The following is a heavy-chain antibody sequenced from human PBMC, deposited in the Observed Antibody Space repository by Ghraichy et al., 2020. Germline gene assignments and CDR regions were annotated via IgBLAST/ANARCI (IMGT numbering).Heavy chain of an antibody. V-gene: IGHV4-59*08. J-gene: IGHJ4*02. D-gene: IGHD1-26*01. CDR1: GGSISSYY. CDR3: ARHEIEAGGSYYNY. CDR2: IYYSGST. Sequence: SETLSLTCTVSGGSISSYYWSWIRQPPGKGLEWIGYIYYSGSTNYNPSLKSRVTISVDTSKNQFSLKLSSVTAADTAVYYCARHEIEAGGSYYNYWGQGTLVTVSS.